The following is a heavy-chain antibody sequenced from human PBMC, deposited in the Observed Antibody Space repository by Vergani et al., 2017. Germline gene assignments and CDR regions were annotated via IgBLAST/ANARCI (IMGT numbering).Heavy chain of an antibody. D-gene: IGHD1-26*01. CDR2: IIPIFGTA. CDR1: GGTFSSYA. Sequence: QVQLVQSGAEVKKPGSSVKVSCKASGGTFSSYAISWVRQAPGQGLEWMGGIIPIFGTANYAQKFQGRVTITADKSTSTAYMELSSLRAEDTAVYYCARAWELLPLNYYYGMDVWGQGTTVTVSS. V-gene: IGHV1-69*06. CDR3: ARAWELLPLNYYYGMDV. J-gene: IGHJ6*02.